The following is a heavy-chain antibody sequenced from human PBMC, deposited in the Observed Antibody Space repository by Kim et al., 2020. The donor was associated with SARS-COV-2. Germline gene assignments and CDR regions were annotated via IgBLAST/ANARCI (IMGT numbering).Heavy chain of an antibody. CDR1: GGSFSGYY. Sequence: SETLSLTCAVYGGSFSGYYWSWIRQPPGKGLEWIGEINHSGSTNYNPSLKSRVTISVDTSKNQFSLKLSSVTAADTAVYYCARGPRRGYYGGNSGDYWGQGTLVTVSS. CDR3: ARGPRRGYYGGNSGDY. V-gene: IGHV4-34*01. J-gene: IGHJ4*02. CDR2: INHSGST. D-gene: IGHD4-17*01.